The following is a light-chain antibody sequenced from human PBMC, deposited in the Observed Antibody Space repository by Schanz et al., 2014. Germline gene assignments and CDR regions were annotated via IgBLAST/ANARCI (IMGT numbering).Light chain of an antibody. CDR2: RNN. V-gene: IGLV1-40*01. CDR1: SSNIGAGYD. J-gene: IGLJ3*02. CDR3: QSYDSSLSGWV. Sequence: QSVLTQPPSVSGAPGQTVNISCTGSSSNIGAGYDVHWYQKLPGTAPKLLIYRNNNRPSGVPDRFSGSKSGTSASLAITGLQAEDEGDYYCQSYDSSLSGWVFGGGTKLTVL.